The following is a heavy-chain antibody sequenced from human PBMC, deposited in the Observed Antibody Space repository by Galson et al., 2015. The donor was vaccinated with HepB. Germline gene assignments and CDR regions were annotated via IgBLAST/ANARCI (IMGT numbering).Heavy chain of an antibody. CDR1: GYTFTSYG. Sequence: SVKVSCKASGYTFTSYGISWVRQAPGQGLEWMGWISAYNGNTNYAQKLQGRVTMTTDTSTSTAYMELRSLRSDDTAVYYCARDGTPPHPSIVGATLAFDIWGQGTMVTVSS. D-gene: IGHD1-26*01. V-gene: IGHV1-18*04. CDR2: ISAYNGNT. CDR3: ARDGTPPHPSIVGATLAFDI. J-gene: IGHJ3*02.